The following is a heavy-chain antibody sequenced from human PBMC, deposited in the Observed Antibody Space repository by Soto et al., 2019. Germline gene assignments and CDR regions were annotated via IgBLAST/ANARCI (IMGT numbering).Heavy chain of an antibody. CDR3: PQGEGAWGLFDI. CDR2: IFWDDDK. J-gene: IGHJ3*02. V-gene: IGHV2-5*02. CDR1: GFSLSATGVG. Sequence: QITLKESGPTQVKPTQTLTLTCTFSGFSLSATGVGVGWIRQPPGKALEWLALIFWDDDKRYSPSLKSGLTLTKDPPKNQVFLTGPNVDPLNTAPYCCPQGEGAWGLFDIGGQGKMSTVSS. D-gene: IGHD3-16*01.